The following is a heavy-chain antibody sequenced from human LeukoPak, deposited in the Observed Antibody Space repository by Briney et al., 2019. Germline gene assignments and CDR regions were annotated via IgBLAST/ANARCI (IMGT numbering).Heavy chain of an antibody. J-gene: IGHJ6*02. CDR2: INHSGST. Sequence: PSETLSLTCAVYGGSFSGYYWSWIRQPPGKGLEWIGEINHSGSTNYNPSLKSRVTISVDTSKNQFSLKLSSVTAADTAVYYCAGSSESYYYYYGMDVWGQGTTVTVSS. D-gene: IGHD6-6*01. CDR3: AGSSESYYYYYGMDV. V-gene: IGHV4-34*01. CDR1: GGSFSGYY.